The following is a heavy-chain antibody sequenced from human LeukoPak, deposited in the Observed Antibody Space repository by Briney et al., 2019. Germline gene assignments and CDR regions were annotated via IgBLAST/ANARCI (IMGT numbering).Heavy chain of an antibody. J-gene: IGHJ4*02. CDR1: GFTFSSYW. CDR3: ARDYREGLGSGWPGDY. CDR2: IISDGSST. D-gene: IGHD6-19*01. Sequence: QPGGSLRLSCAASGFTFSSYWMHWVRQAPGKGLVWVSRIISDGSSTSYADSVKGRFTISRDNSKNTLYLQMNSLRVEDTAVYYCARDYREGLGSGWPGDYWGQGTLVTVSS. V-gene: IGHV3-74*01.